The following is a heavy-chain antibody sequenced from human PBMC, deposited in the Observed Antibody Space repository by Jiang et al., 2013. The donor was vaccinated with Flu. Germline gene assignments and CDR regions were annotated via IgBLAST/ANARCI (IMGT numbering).Heavy chain of an antibody. CDR3: ARFRTAAGTVDY. Sequence: KPTQTLTLTCTFSGFSLSTSGMCVSWIRXPPGKALEWLARIDWDDDKYYSTSLKTRLTISKDTSKNQVVLTMTNMDSVDTATYYCARFRTAAGTVDYWGQGTLVTVSS. CDR2: IDWDDDK. J-gene: IGHJ4*02. V-gene: IGHV2-70*11. D-gene: IGHD6-13*01. CDR1: GFSLSTSGMC.